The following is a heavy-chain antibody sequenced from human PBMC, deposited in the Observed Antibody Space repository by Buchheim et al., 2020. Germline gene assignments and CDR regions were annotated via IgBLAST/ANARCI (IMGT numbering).Heavy chain of an antibody. CDR3: AKAQFSMYYFDY. V-gene: IGHV3-23*01. D-gene: IGHD5-24*01. CDR2: LSVSGGSA. CDR1: GFTFSSYA. J-gene: IGHJ4*02. Sequence: EVQLLESGGGLIQPGGSLRLSCAASGFTFSSYAMSWVRQAPGKGLEWVSALSVSGGSAYYADSVKGRFTISRDNSKNTLVLQMNSLSAEDTAVYYCAKAQFSMYYFDYWGQGIL.